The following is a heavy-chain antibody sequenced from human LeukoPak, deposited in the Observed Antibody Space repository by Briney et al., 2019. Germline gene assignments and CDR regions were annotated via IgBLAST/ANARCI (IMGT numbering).Heavy chain of an antibody. Sequence: GGSLRLSCAASGFTFSDYYMSWIRQAPGKGLEWVSYISSSGSTIYYADSVKGRFTISRDNSKNTLYLQMNSLRAEDTAVYYCARDKVGAVGYSYGYGYWSQGTLVTVSS. V-gene: IGHV3-11*04. D-gene: IGHD5-18*01. CDR3: ARDKVGAVGYSYGYGY. CDR2: ISSSGSTI. J-gene: IGHJ4*02. CDR1: GFTFSDYY.